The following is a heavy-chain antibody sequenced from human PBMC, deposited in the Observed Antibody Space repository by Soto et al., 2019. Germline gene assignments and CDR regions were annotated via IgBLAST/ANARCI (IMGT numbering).Heavy chain of an antibody. D-gene: IGHD2-2*01. CDR2: MNPNSGNT. CDR1: GYTFTDYD. Sequence: QVQLVQSGAEVRRPGTSVMVSCKTSGYTFTDYDINWVRQATGQGLEWMGWMNPNSGNTGYAQKFHGRVSMTRNTATSTAYMELSSLRSDDTAIYYCARDSSTTNPVWGQGTMVTVSS. V-gene: IGHV1-8*01. CDR3: ARDSSTTNPV. J-gene: IGHJ3*01.